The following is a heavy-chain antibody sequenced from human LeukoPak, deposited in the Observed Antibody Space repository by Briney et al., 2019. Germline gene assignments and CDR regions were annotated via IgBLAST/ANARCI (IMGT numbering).Heavy chain of an antibody. D-gene: IGHD6-13*01. V-gene: IGHV4-4*07. CDR3: VRAKISAAGVWLFDP. J-gene: IGHJ5*02. CDR2: IYTSGST. CDR1: GGSISSYY. Sequence: SETLSLTCTVSGGSISSYYWTWIRQPAGKGLEWIGRIYTSGSTNYNPSLKSRLTMAVDTSKNQFSLKLSSVTAADTAVYYCVRAKISAAGVWLFDPWGQGTLITVSS.